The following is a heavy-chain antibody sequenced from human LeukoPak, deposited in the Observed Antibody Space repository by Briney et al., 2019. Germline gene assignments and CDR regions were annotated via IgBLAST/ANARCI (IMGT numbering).Heavy chain of an antibody. J-gene: IGHJ4*02. CDR3: ARDSAVSGWYPYYFDY. Sequence: GGSLRLSCAASGFTFSSYWMSWVRQAPGKGLEWVANIKQDGSEKYYVDSVKGRFTISRDNAKNSLYLQMNSLRAEDTAVYYCARDSAVSGWYPYYFDYWGQGTLVTVSS. CDR1: GFTFSSYW. V-gene: IGHV3-7*01. D-gene: IGHD6-19*01. CDR2: IKQDGSEK.